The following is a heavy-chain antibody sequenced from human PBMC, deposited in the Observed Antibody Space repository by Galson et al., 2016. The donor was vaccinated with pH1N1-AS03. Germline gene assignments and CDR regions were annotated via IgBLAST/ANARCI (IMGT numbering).Heavy chain of an antibody. J-gene: IGHJ2*01. Sequence: SLRLSCAASGFTFSSHGMHWVRQTPGKGLEWVAVIWHDGSEKYYADSVKGRFTISRDNSKKTLYLQMNSLRAEDTAVYYCARDRHYYDYIWGTYRYDWYFDLWGRGTLVTVSS. V-gene: IGHV3-33*01. CDR2: IWHDGSEK. CDR3: ARDRHYYDYIWGTYRYDWYFDL. D-gene: IGHD3-16*02. CDR1: GFTFSSHG.